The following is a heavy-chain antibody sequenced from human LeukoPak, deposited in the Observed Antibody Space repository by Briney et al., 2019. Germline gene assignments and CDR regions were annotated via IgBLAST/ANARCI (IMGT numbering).Heavy chain of an antibody. CDR3: ARAGVQFGEFDFDY. CDR2: IYSGGDT. D-gene: IGHD3-10*01. CDR1: GLTFSSSW. J-gene: IGHJ4*02. V-gene: IGHV3-53*01. Sequence: GGSLRLSCAVSGLTFSSSWMDWVRQAPGKGLEWVSVIYSGGDTYYADSVKGRFTISRDNSKNTLYLQMNSLRAEDTAVYYCARAGVQFGEFDFDYWGQGTLVTVSS.